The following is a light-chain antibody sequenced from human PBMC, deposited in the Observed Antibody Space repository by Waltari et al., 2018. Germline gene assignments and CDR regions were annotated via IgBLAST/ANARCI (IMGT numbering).Light chain of an antibody. V-gene: IGKV3-15*01. CDR2: GAS. CDR3: QQYNHWPPYT. Sequence: EVVMTQFPATLSVSLGGSAALSCRASQSVGSNLAWYQQKPGQAPRLLIHGASTRATGIPDRFSGSGSGTDFTLTINSLQSEDFAIYYCQQYNHWPPYTFGQGTKLEI. J-gene: IGKJ2*01. CDR1: QSVGSN.